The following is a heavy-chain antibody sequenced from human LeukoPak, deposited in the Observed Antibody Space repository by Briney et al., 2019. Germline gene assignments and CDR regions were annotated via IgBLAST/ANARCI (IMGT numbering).Heavy chain of an antibody. V-gene: IGHV3-74*01. Sequence: GGSLRLSCAPSGFTLGRYWVHWFRQAPGTGLVWVARSNRDRKITDYADSVRGRFTTSRDNTKNTVYLQMSSLRAEDTGVYYCARDHHDFWSGYPNYWGQGTLVIVSS. CDR2: SNRDRKIT. J-gene: IGHJ4*02. CDR1: GFTLGRYW. D-gene: IGHD3-3*01. CDR3: ARDHHDFWSGYPNY.